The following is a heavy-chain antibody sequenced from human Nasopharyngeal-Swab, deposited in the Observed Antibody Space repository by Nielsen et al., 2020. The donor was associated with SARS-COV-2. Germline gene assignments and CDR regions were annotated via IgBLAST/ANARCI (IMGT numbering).Heavy chain of an antibody. CDR3: AHSPGRRNYYYYGMDV. D-gene: IGHD3-10*01. Sequence: SGPTLVKPTQTLTLTCTFSGFSLSTSGVGVGWIRQPPGKALEWLALIYWNDDKRYSPSLKSRLTITKDTSKNQVVLTMTNMDPVDTATYYCAHSPGRRNYYYYGMDVWGQGTTVTVSS. V-gene: IGHV2-5*01. CDR2: IYWNDDK. CDR1: GFSLSTSGVG. J-gene: IGHJ6*02.